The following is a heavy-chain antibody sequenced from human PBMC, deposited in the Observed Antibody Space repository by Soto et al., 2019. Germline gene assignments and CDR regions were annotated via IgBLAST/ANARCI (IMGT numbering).Heavy chain of an antibody. V-gene: IGHV3-49*04. Sequence: GGSLRLSCTVSGFTFGNYALTWVRQAPGKAPEWVGLIRSKVFNRTTEYATSVKGRLTLTRDDSKNIASLQMNSLKTEDTAVYYCTRLTNIAPYYFDYWGKGTLVTVSS. CDR3: TRLTNIAPYYFDY. J-gene: IGHJ4*02. CDR2: IRSKVFNRTT. D-gene: IGHD6-13*01. CDR1: GFTFGNYA.